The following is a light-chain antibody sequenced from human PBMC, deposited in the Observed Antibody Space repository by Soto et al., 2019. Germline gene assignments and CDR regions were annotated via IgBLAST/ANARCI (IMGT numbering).Light chain of an antibody. CDR1: QSLVDSDGNTY. V-gene: IGKV2-30*01. Sequence: DVVVTQSPLALPVTLGQPASISCRSTQSLVDSDGNTYLTWLQQRPGQSTRRLINKVSNRDSGVPDRFSGSGSGTDFKLKLSGVEAEDVGVYYCLQGTHWPWTLGQGTQVEIK. J-gene: IGKJ1*01. CDR3: LQGTHWPWT. CDR2: KVS.